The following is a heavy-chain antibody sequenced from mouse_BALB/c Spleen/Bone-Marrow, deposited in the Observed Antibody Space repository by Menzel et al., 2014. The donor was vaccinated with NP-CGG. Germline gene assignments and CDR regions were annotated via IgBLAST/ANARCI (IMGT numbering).Heavy chain of an antibody. CDR1: GYSFTSYW. V-gene: IGHV1S74*01. CDR3: ARWGRLLDS. J-gene: IGHJ2*01. CDR2: IDPSDSET. D-gene: IGHD1-2*01. Sequence: VQLQQSGPQLVRPGASVKISCKASGYSFTSYWMHWVKQRPGQGLEWIGMIDPSDSETRLNQKFKDKATLTVDKSSSTAYMQLSSPTSEESTFYDCARWGRLLDSWGQGTTLTVSS.